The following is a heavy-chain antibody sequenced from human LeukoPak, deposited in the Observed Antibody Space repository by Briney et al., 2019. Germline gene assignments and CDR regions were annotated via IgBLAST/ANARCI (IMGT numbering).Heavy chain of an antibody. CDR3: ARSSHDFWSGYYTWYFDY. Sequence: PSETLSLTCTVSGGSISSSSYYWGWIRQPPGKGLEWIGSIYYSGSTYYNPSLKSRVTISVDTSKNQFSLKLSSVTAADTAVYYCARSSHDFWSGYYTWYFDYWGQGTLVTVSS. J-gene: IGHJ4*02. D-gene: IGHD3-3*01. CDR1: GGSISSSSYY. CDR2: IYYSGST. V-gene: IGHV4-39*01.